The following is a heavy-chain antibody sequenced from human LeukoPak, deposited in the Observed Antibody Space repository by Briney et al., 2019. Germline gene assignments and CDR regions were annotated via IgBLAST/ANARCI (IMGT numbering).Heavy chain of an antibody. Sequence: GGSLRLSCAASGFTVSSNYMSWVRQAPGKGLEWVSAISGSGGSTYYADSVKGRFTISRDNSKNTLYLQMNSLRAEDTAVYYCAKVGIAAAGTLVWYFDLWGRGTLVTVSS. D-gene: IGHD6-13*01. CDR3: AKVGIAAAGTLVWYFDL. V-gene: IGHV3-23*01. J-gene: IGHJ2*01. CDR2: ISGSGGST. CDR1: GFTVSSNY.